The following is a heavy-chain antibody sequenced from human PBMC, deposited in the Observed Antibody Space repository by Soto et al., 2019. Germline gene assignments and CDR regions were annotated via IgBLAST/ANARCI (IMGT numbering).Heavy chain of an antibody. CDR1: GITIISYA. Sequence: GGSLRLWCAAPGITIISYAMRWVRQAPGKGLEWVSAISGSGGSTYYADSVKGRFTISRDNSKNTLYLQMNSLRAEDTAVYYCAKGLAAADVWYYYGMDVWGQGTTVTVSS. CDR2: ISGSGGST. V-gene: IGHV3-23*01. J-gene: IGHJ6*02. D-gene: IGHD6-13*01. CDR3: AKGLAAADVWYYYGMDV.